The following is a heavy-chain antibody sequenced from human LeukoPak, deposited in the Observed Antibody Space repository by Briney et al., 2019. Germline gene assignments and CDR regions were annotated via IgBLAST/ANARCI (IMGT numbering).Heavy chain of an antibody. D-gene: IGHD3-3*01. CDR3: ANQRPYYDFWSGPYHPFDY. V-gene: IGHV3-23*01. Sequence: GGSLSLSCAASGFTFSSYAMSWVRQAPGKGLEWVSAISGSGGSTYYADSVKGRFTISRDNSKNTLYLQMNSLRAEDTAVYYCANQRPYYDFWSGPYHPFDYWGQGTLVTVSS. CDR1: GFTFSSYA. CDR2: ISGSGGST. J-gene: IGHJ4*02.